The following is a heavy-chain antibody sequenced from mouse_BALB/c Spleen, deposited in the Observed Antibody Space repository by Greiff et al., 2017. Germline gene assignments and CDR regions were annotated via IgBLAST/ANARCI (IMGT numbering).Heavy chain of an antibody. Sequence: EVQRVESGAELVKPGASVKLSCTASGFNIKDTYMHWVKQRPEQGLEWIGRIDPANGNTKYDPKFQGKATITADTSSNTAYLQLSSLTSEDTAVYYCARGDYGYAMDYWGQGTSVTVSS. J-gene: IGHJ4*01. CDR2: IDPANGNT. D-gene: IGHD2-4*01. CDR3: ARGDYGYAMDY. V-gene: IGHV14-3*02. CDR1: GFNIKDTY.